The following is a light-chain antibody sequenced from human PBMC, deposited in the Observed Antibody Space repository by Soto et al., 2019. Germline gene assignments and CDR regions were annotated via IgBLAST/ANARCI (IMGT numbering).Light chain of an antibody. CDR3: ISYASINTYV. CDR2: DVT. Sequence: QSALTQPASVSGSPGQSITISCTGTSSDVGSYDYVSWYQQHPGKAPKLMIYDVTNRPSGVSNRFSGSKSGNTASLTISGLQAEDEADYYCISYASINTYVFGTGTKLTVL. J-gene: IGLJ1*01. CDR1: SSDVGSYDY. V-gene: IGLV2-14*01.